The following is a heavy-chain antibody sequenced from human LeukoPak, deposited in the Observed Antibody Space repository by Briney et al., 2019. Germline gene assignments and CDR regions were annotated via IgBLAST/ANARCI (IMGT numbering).Heavy chain of an antibody. CDR2: INAYNGNT. D-gene: IGHD3-9*01. Sequence: ASVKVSCKASGYTFTSYGISWVRQAPGQGLEWMGWINAYNGNTNYAQKLQGRVTMTTDTSTSTAYMELRSLRSDDTAVYYRARVPPLVLRYFDWLSYFFYCGQGNLVTVSS. J-gene: IGHJ4*02. CDR1: GYTFTSYG. V-gene: IGHV1-18*04. CDR3: ARVPPLVLRYFDWLSYFFY.